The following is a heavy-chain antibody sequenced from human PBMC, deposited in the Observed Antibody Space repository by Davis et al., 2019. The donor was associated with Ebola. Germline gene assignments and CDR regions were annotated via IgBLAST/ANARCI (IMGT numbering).Heavy chain of an antibody. CDR2: IIVGGAST. V-gene: IGHV3-23*01. CDR1: GFTFSTYA. D-gene: IGHD3-10*01. Sequence: GESLKISCAASGFTFSTYAMSWVRQAPGKGLEWLSSIIVGGASTYYADSVKGRFTISRDNSKNTLYLRMNSLRAEDTAVYYCAVRGRDYWGQGALVTVSS. CDR3: AVRGRDY. J-gene: IGHJ4*02.